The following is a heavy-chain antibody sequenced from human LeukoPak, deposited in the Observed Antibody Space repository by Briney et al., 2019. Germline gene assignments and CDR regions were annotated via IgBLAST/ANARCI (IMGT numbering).Heavy chain of an antibody. CDR3: ARESDGDYGTDAFDI. J-gene: IGHJ3*02. Sequence: ASVKVSCKASGYTFTSYYMHWVRQAPGQGLEWMGIINPSGGSTSYAQKFQGRVTMTRDMSTSTVYMELSSLRSEDTAVYYCARESDGDYGTDAFDIWGQGTMVTVSS. V-gene: IGHV1-46*01. CDR2: INPSGGST. D-gene: IGHD4-17*01. CDR1: GYTFTSYY.